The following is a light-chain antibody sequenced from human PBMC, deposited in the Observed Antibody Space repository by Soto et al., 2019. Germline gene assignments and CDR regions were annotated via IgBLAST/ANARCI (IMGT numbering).Light chain of an antibody. V-gene: IGLV1-44*01. CDR1: SSNIGSDT. CDR2: NNN. Sequence: QSVLTQPPSASGTPGQRVIISCSGSSSNIGSDTVNWYQQLPGTAPKLLIYNNNQRPSGVPDRFSGSQSGTSASLAISGLQSEDGADYYCASWDDSLNGVVFGGGTKLTVL. CDR3: ASWDDSLNGVV. J-gene: IGLJ2*01.